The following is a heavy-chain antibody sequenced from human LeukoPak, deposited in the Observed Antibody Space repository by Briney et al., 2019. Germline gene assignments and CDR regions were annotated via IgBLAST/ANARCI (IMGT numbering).Heavy chain of an antibody. CDR2: IYYSGST. Sequence: SETLSLTCTVSGGSISSYYWSWIRQPPGKGLEWIGYIYYSGSTNYNPSLKSRVTISVDMSKNQFSLKLSSVTAADTAVYYCARGDPGRGWFDPWGQGTLVTVSS. CDR3: ARGDPGRGWFDP. V-gene: IGHV4-59*12. J-gene: IGHJ5*02. CDR1: GGSISSYY.